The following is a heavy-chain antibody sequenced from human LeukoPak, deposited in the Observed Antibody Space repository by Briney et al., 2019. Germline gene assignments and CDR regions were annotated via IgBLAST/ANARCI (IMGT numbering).Heavy chain of an antibody. D-gene: IGHD3-10*01. CDR2: ISPDNT. J-gene: IGHJ3*02. V-gene: IGHV3-23*01. Sequence: GGSLRLSCAASGFTFSTNPMSWVRQAPGKGLEWVSAISPDNTYYANSVKGRLTISRDDSKNTVYLQMNSPRAEDTARYYCVKEHVDRAFTRSFEIWGQGTVVTVSS. CDR1: GFTFSTNP. CDR3: VKEHVDRAFTRSFEI.